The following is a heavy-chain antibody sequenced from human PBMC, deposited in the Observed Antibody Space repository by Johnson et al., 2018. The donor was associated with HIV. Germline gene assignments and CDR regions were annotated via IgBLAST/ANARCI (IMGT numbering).Heavy chain of an antibody. CDR1: GFTFNYYA. D-gene: IGHD3-22*01. CDR2: ISYDGTNK. V-gene: IGHV3-30*04. J-gene: IGHJ3*02. CDR3: AKDRAEVVVVHDALDM. Sequence: QMLLVESGGGVVQPGGSLRLSCAASGFTFNYYAMHWVRQAPGKGLEWVAVISYDGTNKYYPDSVTGRFSISRDNSKKKLYLQMNSLRPEDTAVYYCAKDRAEVVVVHDALDMWGQGTMVTVSS.